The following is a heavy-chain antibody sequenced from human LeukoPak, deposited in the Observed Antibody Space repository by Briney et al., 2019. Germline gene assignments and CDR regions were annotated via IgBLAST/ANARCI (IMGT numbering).Heavy chain of an antibody. Sequence: GASVKVSCKASGYTFTSYDINWVRQATGQGLEWMGWMNPNSGNTGYAQKFQGRVTMTRNTSISTAYMELSSLRSEDTAVYYCATYPSLDGGFDYWGQGTLVTVSS. D-gene: IGHD2-2*02. CDR1: GYTFTSYD. V-gene: IGHV1-8*01. CDR2: MNPNSGNT. J-gene: IGHJ4*02. CDR3: ATYPSLDGGFDY.